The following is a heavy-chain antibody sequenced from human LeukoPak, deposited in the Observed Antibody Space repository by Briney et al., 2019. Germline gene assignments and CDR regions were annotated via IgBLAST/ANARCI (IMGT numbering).Heavy chain of an antibody. Sequence: SSETLSLTCDVSGGSISSSNWWSWVRQPPGKELEWIGEIYHSGSTNYNPSLKSRVTISVDKSKNQFSLKLSSVTAADTAVYYCARFGGTQDFWSGPDRACYYYYGMDVWGQGPTVTVSS. D-gene: IGHD3-3*01. J-gene: IGHJ6*02. V-gene: IGHV4-4*02. CDR2: IYHSGST. CDR3: ARFGGTQDFWSGPDRACYYYYGMDV. CDR1: GGSISSSNW.